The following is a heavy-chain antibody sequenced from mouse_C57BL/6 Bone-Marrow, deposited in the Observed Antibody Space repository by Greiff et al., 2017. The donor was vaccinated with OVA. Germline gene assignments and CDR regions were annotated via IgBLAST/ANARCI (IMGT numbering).Heavy chain of an antibody. Sequence: EVMLVESGGGLVKPGGSLKLSCAASGFTFSSYAMSWVRQTPEKRLEWVATISDGGSYTYYPDNVKGRFTISRDNAKNNLYLQMSHLKSEDTAMYYCARDSSDAYWGQGTLVTVSA. D-gene: IGHD3-2*02. CDR3: ARDSSDAY. V-gene: IGHV5-4*01. CDR1: GFTFSSYA. CDR2: ISDGGSYT. J-gene: IGHJ3*01.